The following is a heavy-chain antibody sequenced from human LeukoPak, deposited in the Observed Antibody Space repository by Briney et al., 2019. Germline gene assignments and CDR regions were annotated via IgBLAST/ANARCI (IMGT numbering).Heavy chain of an antibody. CDR1: GFSFTSAW. D-gene: IGHD3-3*01. CDR3: TTDFSHFDLSSGYYSY. Sequence: NAGGSLRLSCVASGFSFTSAWMVWVRQAPGKGLEWVGRIKDRIDGGTKDVAAAVRGRLPIQRDDSKSTVYLQMDSLKTEPTAMYYCTTDFSHFDLSSGYYSYWGLGTLVSVSS. CDR2: IKDRIDGGTK. V-gene: IGHV3-15*01. J-gene: IGHJ4*02.